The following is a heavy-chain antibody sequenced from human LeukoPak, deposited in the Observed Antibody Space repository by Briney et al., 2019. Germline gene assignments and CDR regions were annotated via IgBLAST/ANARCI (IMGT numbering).Heavy chain of an antibody. CDR1: AFTFRRYW. D-gene: IGHD1-26*01. V-gene: IGHV3-7*01. Sequence: GGSLRLSCAASAFTFRRYWMSWVREAPGKGVEWVANIKQDGSEKYCVDTVKGRFPISRDNAKKSLYLQMNSLRAEDTAVYYCARDGSPFDSWGQGTLVTVSS. CDR3: ARDGSPFDS. CDR2: IKQDGSEK. J-gene: IGHJ4*02.